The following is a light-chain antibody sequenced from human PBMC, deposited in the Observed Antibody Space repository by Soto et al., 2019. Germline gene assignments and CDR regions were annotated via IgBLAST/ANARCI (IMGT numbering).Light chain of an antibody. Sequence: QSALTQPPSASGSPGQSVTISCTGIISDVGYNNYVSWYQQRPGKAPKLMIYEVSKRPSGVPGRFSGSKSGNTASLTASGLQAEDEADYYCSSYAGGNNLEFGGGTKLTVL. J-gene: IGLJ3*02. CDR1: ISDVGYNNY. V-gene: IGLV2-8*01. CDR2: EVS. CDR3: SSYAGGNNLE.